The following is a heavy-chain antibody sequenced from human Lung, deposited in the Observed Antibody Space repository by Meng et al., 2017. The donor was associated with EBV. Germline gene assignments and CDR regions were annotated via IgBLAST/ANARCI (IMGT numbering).Heavy chain of an antibody. CDR2: ISAYDDNT. CDR3: ARGGCATVTTHFDY. CDR1: VYRVTSYG. Sequence: VRMVHASGWIKSHRASVRVSLKALVYRVTSYGFTWVRQAPGQGLEWMGWISAYDDNTIYVQTLQGRVTLTSDRSSSTTYMELRSLRSDDTAVYYCARGGCATVTTHFDYWGPGTLVTVSS. V-gene: IGHV1-18*01. D-gene: IGHD4-17*01. J-gene: IGHJ4*02.